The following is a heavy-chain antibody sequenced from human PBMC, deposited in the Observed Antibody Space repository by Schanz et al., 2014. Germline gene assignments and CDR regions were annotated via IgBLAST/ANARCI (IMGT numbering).Heavy chain of an antibody. CDR3: ARGGFGEVSYFDY. J-gene: IGHJ4*02. Sequence: EVQLLESGGGLVQPGGSLRLSCATSGFSFSSYAINWVRQAPGKGLEWVSGISGSGASTYYADSVKGRFTISRDNSKNTLYRQMNSLRPEDTAVYYCARGGFGEVSYFDYWGQGTLVTVSS. V-gene: IGHV3-23*01. D-gene: IGHD3-10*01. CDR1: GFSFSSYA. CDR2: ISGSGAST.